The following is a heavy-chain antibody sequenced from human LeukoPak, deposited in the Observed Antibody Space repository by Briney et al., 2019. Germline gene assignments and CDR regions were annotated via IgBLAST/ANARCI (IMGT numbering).Heavy chain of an antibody. CDR2: ISAYNGNT. D-gene: IGHD1-1*01. J-gene: IGHJ4*02. CDR1: GYTFTNYG. V-gene: IGHV1-18*01. CDR3: ARGVGQTTGTTGGYYFDF. Sequence: ASVKVSCKASGYTFTNYGITWVRQAPGQGPEWMGWISAYNGNTNYAQKFQGRVTMTTGTSTTTAYMELRSLRSDDTAVYYCARGVGQTTGTTGGYYFDFWGQGTLVTVSS.